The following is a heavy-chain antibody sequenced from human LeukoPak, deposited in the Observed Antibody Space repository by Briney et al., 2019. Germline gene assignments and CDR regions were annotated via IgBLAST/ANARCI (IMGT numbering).Heavy chain of an antibody. J-gene: IGHJ6*02. Sequence: GGSLRLSCAASGFTFSSYAMHWVRQAPGKGLEWVAVISYDGSNKYYADSVKGRFTISRDNSKNTLYLQMNSPRAEDTAVYYCARECYDILTGYPRPDRYYYYYGMDVWGQGTTVTVSS. CDR3: ARECYDILTGYPRPDRYYYYYGMDV. CDR2: ISYDGSNK. CDR1: GFTFSSYA. V-gene: IGHV3-30-3*01. D-gene: IGHD3-9*01.